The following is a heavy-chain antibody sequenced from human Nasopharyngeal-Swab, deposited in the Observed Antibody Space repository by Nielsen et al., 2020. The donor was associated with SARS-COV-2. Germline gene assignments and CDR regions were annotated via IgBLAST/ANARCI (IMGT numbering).Heavy chain of an antibody. CDR1: GFTFSSYA. Sequence: GESLKISCAASGFTFSSYAMSWVRQAPGKGLEWVSAISGSGRSTYYADSVKGRFTISRDNSKNTLYLQMNSLRAEDTAVYYCAKVEATVTTSRYGYWGQGTLVTVSS. CDR2: ISGSGRST. J-gene: IGHJ4*02. CDR3: AKVEATVTTSRYGY. D-gene: IGHD4-17*01. V-gene: IGHV3-23*01.